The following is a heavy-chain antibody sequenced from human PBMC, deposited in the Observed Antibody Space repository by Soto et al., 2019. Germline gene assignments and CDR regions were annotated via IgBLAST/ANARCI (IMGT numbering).Heavy chain of an antibody. Sequence: QVQLVQSGADVKKPGSSVKVSCKTSGGPFGSSAISWVRQAPAQGLEWMGAIIPVFDKANYAQNFQGRLTITADEPTGTVFMQLSSLRSEDTAVYFCARLRRDWGDAFELWGLGTFVTVSS. D-gene: IGHD3-16*01. CDR2: IIPVFDKA. CDR1: GGPFGSSA. V-gene: IGHV1-69*01. CDR3: ARLRRDWGDAFEL. J-gene: IGHJ3*01.